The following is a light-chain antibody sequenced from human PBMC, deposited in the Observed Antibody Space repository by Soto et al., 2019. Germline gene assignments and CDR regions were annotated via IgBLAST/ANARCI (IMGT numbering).Light chain of an antibody. V-gene: IGKV3-20*01. J-gene: IGKJ4*01. CDR1: QSVSGNY. Sequence: ENVLTQSPGTLSLSPGERATLSCRASQSVSGNYLAWYQHKPGQAPRLLIYGASSRATGIADRFSGSGSGTDFTLTISRLEPQDFAVYYCHQYGSSPLPGGSPLPFGGGTKVEIK. CDR2: GAS. CDR3: HQYGSSPLPGGSPLP.